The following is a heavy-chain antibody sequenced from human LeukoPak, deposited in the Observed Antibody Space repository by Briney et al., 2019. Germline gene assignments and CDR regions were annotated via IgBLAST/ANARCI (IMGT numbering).Heavy chain of an antibody. J-gene: IGHJ3*02. CDR1: GDSISSGSYL. Sequence: PSQTLSLTCTVSGDSISSGSYLRSWIRQPAGKGLEWIGGTYIGGDTDYNPSLKSRVTISLDTSKNQISLRLSSVTAADTAVYYCARDPRGVKAILGAFDIWGQGTTVTVSS. CDR3: ARDPRGVKAILGAFDI. CDR2: TYIGGDT. D-gene: IGHD2-21*01. V-gene: IGHV4-61*02.